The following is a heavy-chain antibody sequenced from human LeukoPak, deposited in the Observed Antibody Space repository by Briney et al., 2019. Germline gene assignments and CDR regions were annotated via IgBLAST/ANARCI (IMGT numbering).Heavy chain of an antibody. D-gene: IGHD1-26*01. CDR3: ARVYRGSYGPHFDY. V-gene: IGHV3-66*01. CDR2: IYSGGST. J-gene: IGHJ4*02. CDR1: GFIFSTFS. Sequence: GGCLRLSCAASGFIFSTFSMNWVRQAPGEGLGWVSVIYSGGSTYYADSVKGRFTISRDNSKKTLYLQMNSLRAEDTAVYYCARVYRGSYGPHFDYWGQGTLVTVSS.